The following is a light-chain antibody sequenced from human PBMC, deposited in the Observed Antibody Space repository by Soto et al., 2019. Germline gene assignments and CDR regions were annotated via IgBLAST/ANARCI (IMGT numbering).Light chain of an antibody. CDR1: QSISSW. Sequence: DIQMTQSPSTLSASVGDRVTITCRASQSISSWLAWYQQKPGKAPKLLIFGASNLHIGVPSRFSGSGSGTEFTLTINNLQREDFATYYCQESFFTLGTFGRGTKVDI. CDR2: GAS. CDR3: QESFFTLGT. V-gene: IGKV1-5*01. J-gene: IGKJ1*01.